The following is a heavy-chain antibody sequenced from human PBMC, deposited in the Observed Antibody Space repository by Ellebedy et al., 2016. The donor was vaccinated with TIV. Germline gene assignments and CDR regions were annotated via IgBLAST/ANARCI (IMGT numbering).Heavy chain of an antibody. V-gene: IGHV4-61*01. CDR1: GGSVSIGSYF. CDR2: IYYSGFT. J-gene: IGHJ4*02. Sequence: SETLSLTXTVSGGSVSIGSYFWSWVRQPPGKTLEWIAYIYYSGFTNYNPSLKSRVTIAVDTYRNQFSLKLRSVTAADTAVYYCARHRKNDILTGYDYWGQGLLVTVSS. D-gene: IGHD3-9*01. CDR3: ARHRKNDILTGYDY.